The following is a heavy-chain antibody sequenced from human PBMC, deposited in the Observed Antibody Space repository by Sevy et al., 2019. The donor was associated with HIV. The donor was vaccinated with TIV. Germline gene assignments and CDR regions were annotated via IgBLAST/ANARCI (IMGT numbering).Heavy chain of an antibody. CDR1: GGSFSGYY. CDR2: INHSGST. D-gene: IGHD4-4*01. CDR3: ARGHDDYSNYYYYYYGMDV. J-gene: IGHJ6*02. V-gene: IGHV4-34*01. Sequence: SETLSLTCAVYGGSFSGYYWSWIRQPPGKGLEWIGEINHSGSTNYNPSLKSRVTISVDTSKNQFSLKLSSVTAADTAVYYCARGHDDYSNYYYYYYGMDVWGQGTTVTVSS.